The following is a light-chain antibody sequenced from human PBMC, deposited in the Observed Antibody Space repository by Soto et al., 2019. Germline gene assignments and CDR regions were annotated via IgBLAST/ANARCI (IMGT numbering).Light chain of an antibody. CDR1: GSDVGGYNY. CDR2: DVS. Sequence: QSALTQPASVSGSPGQSITISCTGTGSDVGGYNYVSWYQQHPGKAPKLMIYDVSNRPSGVSNRFSGSKSGNTASLTISGLEAEDEADYYCNSYTSSKTLVFGGGTKLTVL. V-gene: IGLV2-14*01. J-gene: IGLJ2*01. CDR3: NSYTSSKTLV.